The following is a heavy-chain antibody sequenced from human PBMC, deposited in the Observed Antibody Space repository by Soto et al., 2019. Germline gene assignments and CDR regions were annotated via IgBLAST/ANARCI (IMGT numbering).Heavy chain of an antibody. Sequence: QVQLVQSGAEVKKPGASVKVSCKASGYTFTSYAMHWVRQAPGQRLEWMGWINAGNGNTKYSQKFQGRVTITRDTSARTAYIELSSLRSEDTAVYYCASGPSQWLDPGGWFDPWGQGTLVTVSS. J-gene: IGHJ5*02. V-gene: IGHV1-3*01. CDR1: GYTFTSYA. CDR3: ASGPSQWLDPGGWFDP. D-gene: IGHD6-19*01. CDR2: INAGNGNT.